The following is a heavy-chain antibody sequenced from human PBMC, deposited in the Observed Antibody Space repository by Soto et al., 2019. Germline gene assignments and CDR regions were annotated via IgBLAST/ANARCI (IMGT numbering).Heavy chain of an antibody. D-gene: IGHD3-3*01. J-gene: IGHJ6*03. CDR2: ISGSGGST. CDR1: GFTFSSYA. V-gene: IGHV3-23*01. CDR3: AKAVADDFWSGYYLYYYYYYMDV. Sequence: GGSLRLSCAASGFTFSSYAMSWVRQAPGKGLEWVSAISGSGGSTYYADSVKGRLTLSRGNSKNTVYLQMKSLRAEDTAVYYCAKAVADDFWSGYYLYYYYYYMDVWGKGTTVTVSS.